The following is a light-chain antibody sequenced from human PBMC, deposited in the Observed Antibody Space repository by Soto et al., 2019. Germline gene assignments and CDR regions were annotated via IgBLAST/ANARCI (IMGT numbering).Light chain of an antibody. CDR2: DVS. V-gene: IGLV2-11*01. CDR1: SSDVGAYNF. J-gene: IGLJ1*01. CDR3: CSYAGSYTYV. Sequence: QSALTQPRSVSGSPVQSVTISCTGTSSDVGAYNFVSWYQQHPGKAPKLMIYDVSKRPSGVPDRFSGSKSGNTASLTISGLQAEDEADYYCCSYAGSYTYVFGTGTKLTVL.